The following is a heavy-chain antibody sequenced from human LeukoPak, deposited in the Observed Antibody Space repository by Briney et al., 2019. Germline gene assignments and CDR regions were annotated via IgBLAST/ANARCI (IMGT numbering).Heavy chain of an antibody. V-gene: IGHV1-18*01. CDR3: AREEGAPIAAANV. CDR1: GYTFTTYY. CDR2: ISAYNGNT. D-gene: IGHD6-13*01. J-gene: IGHJ3*01. Sequence: GASVKVSCKASGYTFTTYYISWVRQAPGQGLEWMGWISAYNGNTNYAQKFQGRVTMTTDTSTSTAYMEPRSLRSDDTAVYYCAREEGAPIAAANVWGLGTMVTVSS.